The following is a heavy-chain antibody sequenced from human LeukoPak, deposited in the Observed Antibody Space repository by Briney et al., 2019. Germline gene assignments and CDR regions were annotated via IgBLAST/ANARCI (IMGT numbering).Heavy chain of an antibody. J-gene: IGHJ4*02. V-gene: IGHV3-9*01. D-gene: IGHD3-22*01. CDR1: GFTFRDYA. CDR3: VKDRLYDSSGYYAH. Sequence: GRSLRLSCAGSGFTFRDYAMHWVRQAPGKGLEWVSGISWNSGSIGYADSVKGRFTISRDNAKNSLYLQMNSLRAEDTALYYCVKDRLYDSSGYYAHWGQGTLVTVSS. CDR2: ISWNSGSI.